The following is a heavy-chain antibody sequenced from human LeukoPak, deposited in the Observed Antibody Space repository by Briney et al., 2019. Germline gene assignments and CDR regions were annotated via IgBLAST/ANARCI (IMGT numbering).Heavy chain of an antibody. V-gene: IGHV1-2*02. CDR2: INPNSGGT. Sequence: GASVKVSCKASGYTFTGYYMHWVRQAPGQGLEWMGWINPNSGGTNYAQKFQGRVTMTRDTSISTAYMELSRLRSDDTAVYYCARDWAYYYDSSGYYYVYWGQGTLVTVSS. CDR3: ARDWAYYYDSSGYYYVY. CDR1: GYTFTGYY. J-gene: IGHJ4*02. D-gene: IGHD3-22*01.